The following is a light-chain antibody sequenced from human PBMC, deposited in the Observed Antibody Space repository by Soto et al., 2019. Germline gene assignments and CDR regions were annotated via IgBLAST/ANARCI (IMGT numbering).Light chain of an antibody. V-gene: IGKV3-15*01. CDR1: QSVGSN. Sequence: EIVMTQSPPTLSVSPGERATLSCRASQSVGSNLAWYQQKPGQAPRLLIFGASSRATGVPARFSGSGSGTEFTLTINSLQSEDFAVYFCQQYDNLPLTFGPGTKVDIK. J-gene: IGKJ3*01. CDR2: GAS. CDR3: QQYDNLPLT.